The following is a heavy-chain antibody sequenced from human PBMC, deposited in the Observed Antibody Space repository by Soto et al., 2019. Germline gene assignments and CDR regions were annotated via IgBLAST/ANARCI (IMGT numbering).Heavy chain of an antibody. V-gene: IGHV3-30*18. CDR2: ISYDGSNK. CDR3: AKSERIYYDPGEVDY. Sequence: QVQLVESGGGVVQPGRSLRLSCAASGFTFSSYGMHWVRNAPGKGLEWVAVISYDGSNKYYADYVKGRFTISRDNSKNTLYLLMNSLRAEDTAVYYCAKSERIYYDPGEVDYWGQGPLVTVSS. D-gene: IGHD3-10*01. J-gene: IGHJ4*02. CDR1: GFTFSSYG.